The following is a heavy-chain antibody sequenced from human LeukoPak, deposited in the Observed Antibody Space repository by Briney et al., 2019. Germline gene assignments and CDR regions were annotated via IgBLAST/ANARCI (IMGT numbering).Heavy chain of an antibody. D-gene: IGHD3-22*01. CDR3: ARHSYYYDSSGYSVSYGMDV. CDR2: ISYSGST. Sequence: SETRSLTCTVSGGSISSYYWNWIRQPPGKGLEWIGYISYSGSTNYNPSLKGRVIISVDTSKNQFSLKLSSVTAADTAVYYCARHSYYYDSSGYSVSYGMDVWGQGTTVTVSS. J-gene: IGHJ6*02. CDR1: GGSISSYY. V-gene: IGHV4-59*08.